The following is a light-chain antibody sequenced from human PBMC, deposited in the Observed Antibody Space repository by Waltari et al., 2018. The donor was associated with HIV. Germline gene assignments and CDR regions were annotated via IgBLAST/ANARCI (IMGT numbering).Light chain of an antibody. CDR3: AAWDDSLNGYWV. CDR2: SNN. J-gene: IGLJ3*02. CDR1: SSNIRSNT. Sequence: QSVLTQPPSASGTPGQRVTITCSGSSSNIRSNTVTWYQQLPGTAPKLLIYSNNQRPSGVPDRFSGSKSGTSASLAISGLQSEDEADYYCAAWDDSLNGYWVFGGGTKLTVL. V-gene: IGLV1-44*01.